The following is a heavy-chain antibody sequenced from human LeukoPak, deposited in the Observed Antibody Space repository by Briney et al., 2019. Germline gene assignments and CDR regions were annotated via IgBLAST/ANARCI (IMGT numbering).Heavy chain of an antibody. J-gene: IGHJ5*02. CDR2: INPNSGGT. Sequence: ASVKVSCKASVYTFTGYYMHWVRQAPGQGLEWMGWINPNSGGTNYAQKFQGRVTMTRDTSISTAYMELSRLRSDDTAVYYCARSYYNDSSGYRAWGQGTLVTVSS. D-gene: IGHD3-22*01. CDR3: ARSYYNDSSGYRA. CDR1: VYTFTGYY. V-gene: IGHV1-2*02.